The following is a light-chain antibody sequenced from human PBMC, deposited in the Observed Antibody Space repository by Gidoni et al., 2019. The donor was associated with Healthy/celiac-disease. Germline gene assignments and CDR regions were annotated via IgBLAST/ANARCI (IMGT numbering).Light chain of an antibody. J-gene: IGKJ4*01. V-gene: IGKV1-33*01. CDR2: DAS. CDR1: QDISNY. CDR3: QQYDNLSLT. Sequence: DIQMTQSPSSLSASVGDRVTITCQASQDISNYLNGYQQKPGKAPTLLIYDASNLETGVPSRFSGSGSGTDFTFTISSLQPEDIATYYCQQYDNLSLTFGGGTKVEIK.